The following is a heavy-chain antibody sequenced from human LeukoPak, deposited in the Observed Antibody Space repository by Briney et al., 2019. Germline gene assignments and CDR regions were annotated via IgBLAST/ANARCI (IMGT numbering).Heavy chain of an antibody. CDR3: ARALGGGYYDY. V-gene: IGHV3-64*01. D-gene: IGHD4-23*01. CDR2: ITSDGYTT. Sequence: GGSLRLSCATSGFTFSTSVMHWVRQAPGQGLEYVSAITSDGYTTYYANSVKGRFTISRDNSKNTLFLQMGSLRPDDMAMYYCARALGGGYYDYWGQGTLVTVSS. CDR1: GFTFSTSV. J-gene: IGHJ4*02.